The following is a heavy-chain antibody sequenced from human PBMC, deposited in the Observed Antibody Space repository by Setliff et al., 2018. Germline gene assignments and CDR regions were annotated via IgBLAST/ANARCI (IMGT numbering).Heavy chain of an antibody. D-gene: IGHD2-21*01. J-gene: IGHJ4*02. CDR1: GFTFSDYY. V-gene: IGHV3-74*01. Sequence: GGSLRLSCAASGFTFSDYYMSWIRQPPGKGLVWVSHIKSDGSSTSYADSVRGRFTVSRDNARNLLYLQMNSLRVDDTAVYYCSSYLVSWGQGTLVTVSS. CDR3: SSYLVS. CDR2: IKSDGSST.